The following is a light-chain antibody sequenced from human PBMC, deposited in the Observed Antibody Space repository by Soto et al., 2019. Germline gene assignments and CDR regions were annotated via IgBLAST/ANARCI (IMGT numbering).Light chain of an antibody. CDR1: SSNIGAGYD. J-gene: IGLJ2*01. CDR2: DNT. CDR3: QSYDSSLSGVV. Sequence: QAVVTQPPSVSGAPGQRVTISCTGSSSNIGAGYDVHWYQQIPGTAPKVLIHDNTNRPSGVPDRFSGSKSGTSASLAITGLQAEDEADYYCQSYDSSLSGVVFGGGTKLTVL. V-gene: IGLV1-40*01.